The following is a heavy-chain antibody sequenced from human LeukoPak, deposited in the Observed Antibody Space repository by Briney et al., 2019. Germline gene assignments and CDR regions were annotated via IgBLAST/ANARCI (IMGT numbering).Heavy chain of an antibody. Sequence: GGSLRLSCAASGFTFSTYWMNWVRQAPGKGLEWVANINQYGNEKYYVDSVKGRFTISRDNDKNSLYLEMNSLRAEDTAVYYCATGAEMDRGVINGHLDYWGQGTLVTASS. CDR3: ATGAEMDRGVINGHLDY. CDR1: GFTFSTYW. D-gene: IGHD3-10*01. V-gene: IGHV3-7*01. CDR2: INQYGNEK. J-gene: IGHJ4*02.